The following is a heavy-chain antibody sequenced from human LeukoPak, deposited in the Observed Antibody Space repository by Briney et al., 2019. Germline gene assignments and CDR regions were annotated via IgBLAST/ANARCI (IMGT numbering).Heavy chain of an antibody. Sequence: SETLSLTCTVSGGSISSYYWSWIRQPPGKGLEWIGYIYTSGSTNYNPSLKSRVTISVDTSEDQFSLKLSSVTAADTAVYYCARHGGCSSTSCYPDMAWFDPWGQGTLVTVSS. CDR3: ARHGGCSSTSCYPDMAWFDP. D-gene: IGHD2-2*01. CDR2: IYTSGST. V-gene: IGHV4-59*08. CDR1: GGSISSYY. J-gene: IGHJ5*02.